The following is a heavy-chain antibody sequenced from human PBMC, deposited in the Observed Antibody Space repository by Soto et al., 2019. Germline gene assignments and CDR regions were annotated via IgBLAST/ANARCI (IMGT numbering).Heavy chain of an antibody. V-gene: IGHV3-30*09. Sequence: QVQLVESGGGVVQPGRSLRLSCAASGFTFSGYPMHWVRQPPGKGLEWVAVISYNGSNKCYADSVKGRFAITRDDSKNMLYLQMDSLGPEDAAVYYCARSFDGVVTATKYYYNYGMDVWGRGTTVTVSS. CDR2: ISYNGSNK. J-gene: IGHJ6*02. CDR1: GFTFSGYP. D-gene: IGHD2-21*02. CDR3: ARSFDGVVTATKYYYNYGMDV.